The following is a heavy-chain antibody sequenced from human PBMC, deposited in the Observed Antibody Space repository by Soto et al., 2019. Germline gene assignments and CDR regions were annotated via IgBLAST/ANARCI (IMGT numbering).Heavy chain of an antibody. CDR3: ARENLLPMVRGVIITFNYGMDV. CDR1: GYTFTSYA. J-gene: IGHJ6*02. CDR2: INAGNGNT. V-gene: IGHV1-3*01. D-gene: IGHD3-10*01. Sequence: QVQLVQSGAEVKKPGASVKVSCKASGYTFTSYAMHWVRQAPGQRLEWMGWINAGNGNTKYSQKFQGRVTITRDTSASTAYMELSGLRSEDTAVYYCARENLLPMVRGVIITFNYGMDVWGQGTTVTVSS.